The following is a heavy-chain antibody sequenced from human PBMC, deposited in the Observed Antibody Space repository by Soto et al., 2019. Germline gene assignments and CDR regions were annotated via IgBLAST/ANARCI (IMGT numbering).Heavy chain of an antibody. V-gene: IGHV1-3*01. Sequence: ASVKVSCKASGYTFTSYAMHWVRQAPGQRLEWMGWINAGNGNRKYSQKFQGRVTITRDTSASTAYMELSSLRSEDTAVYYCARDDYYIWGQGTIVTVSS. CDR1: GYTFTSYA. CDR2: INAGNGNR. D-gene: IGHD3-16*01. J-gene: IGHJ3*02. CDR3: ARDDYYI.